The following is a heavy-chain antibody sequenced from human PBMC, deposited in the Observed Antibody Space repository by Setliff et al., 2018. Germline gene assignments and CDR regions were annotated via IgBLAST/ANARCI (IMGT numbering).Heavy chain of an antibody. CDR2: IWFDGSKE. D-gene: IGHD4-17*01. V-gene: IGHV3-33*03. CDR1: GFAFSSYW. Sequence: HPGGSLRLSCAASGFAFSSYWMSWVRQAPGKGLEWVAVIWFDGSKEFYADSVKGRFAISRDNPKNTLYLQINSLRDEDTAVYYCAKEMTTYSGFDCWGQGTLVTVSS. J-gene: IGHJ4*02. CDR3: AKEMTTYSGFDC.